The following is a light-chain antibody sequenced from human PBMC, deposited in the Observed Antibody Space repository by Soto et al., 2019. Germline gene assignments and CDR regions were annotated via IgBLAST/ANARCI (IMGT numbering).Light chain of an antibody. J-gene: IGKJ5*01. CDR1: QDISNW. CDR2: SAS. CDR3: QQANSFPT. V-gene: IGKV1-12*01. Sequence: DIQMTQSPSSVSASVGDSVTITCRASQDISNWLAWYQQKPGKAPNLLIYSASSLQSGVPSRFSGSGSGTDFTLTISSLQPEDFATYYCQQANSFPTFGQGTRLEIK.